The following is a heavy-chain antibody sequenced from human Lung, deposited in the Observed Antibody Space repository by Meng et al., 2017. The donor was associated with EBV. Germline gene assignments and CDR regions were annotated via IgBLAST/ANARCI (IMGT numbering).Heavy chain of an antibody. Sequence: QVQLQGLCTALVQPSGTLPPTCPVPGCSGDSGAYYRSWIRQRPGKGLEWIGYIYYSWSTFYPPSLKSRATLSVDTSKNQFSLKLNSVTAADTAVYYCARLRLVWMFVYWGQGALVTVSS. D-gene: IGHD6-19*01. J-gene: IGHJ4*02. CDR1: GCSGDSGAYY. CDR3: ARLRLVWMFVY. V-gene: IGHV4-31*03. CDR2: IYYSWST.